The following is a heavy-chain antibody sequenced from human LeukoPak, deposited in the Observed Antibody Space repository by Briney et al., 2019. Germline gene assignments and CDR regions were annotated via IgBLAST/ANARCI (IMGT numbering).Heavy chain of an antibody. CDR3: AKTSKLAFDI. CDR2: ISGSGGST. Sequence: AGGSLRLSCAASGFTFSSYAMSWVRQAPGKGLEWVSVISGSGGSTYYADSVKGRFTISRDNSKNTLYLQMNSLRAEDTAVYYCAKTSKLAFDIWGQGTMVTVSS. J-gene: IGHJ3*02. CDR1: GFTFSSYA. D-gene: IGHD3-3*02. V-gene: IGHV3-23*01.